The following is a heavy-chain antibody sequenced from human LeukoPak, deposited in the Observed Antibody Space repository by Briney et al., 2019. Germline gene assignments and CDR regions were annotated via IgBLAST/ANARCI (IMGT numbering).Heavy chain of an antibody. CDR2: ISDSGGST. J-gene: IGHJ4*02. CDR1: GFTFSNYA. D-gene: IGHD6-19*01. V-gene: IGHV3-23*01. Sequence: GGSLRLSCAASGFTFSNYAMSWVRQAPGKGLEWVSTISDSGGSTYYADSVKGRFTISRDNSKNTLFLQMNSLRAEDTAVYYCAKGDTSGWYGNFDYWGQGILVTVSS. CDR3: AKGDTSGWYGNFDY.